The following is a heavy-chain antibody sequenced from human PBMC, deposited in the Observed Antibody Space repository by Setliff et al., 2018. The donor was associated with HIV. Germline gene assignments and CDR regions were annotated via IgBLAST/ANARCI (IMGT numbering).Heavy chain of an antibody. CDR3: ARALVDGYNPDYFDY. D-gene: IGHD5-12*01. J-gene: IGHJ4*02. V-gene: IGHV1-2*02. CDR1: GYTFIDYF. CDR2: INPNSGDS. Sequence: ASVKVSCKASGYTFIDYFIHWVRQAPGQGLEWMAYINPNSGDSKTAQKFQGRVTVTRDTSIATAYMELSSLTSGDTAVYHCARALVDGYNPDYFDYWGQGTLVTVS.